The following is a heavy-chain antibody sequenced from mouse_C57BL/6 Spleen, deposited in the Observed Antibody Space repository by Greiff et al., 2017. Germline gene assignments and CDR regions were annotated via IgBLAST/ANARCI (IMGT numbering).Heavy chain of an antibody. CDR2: ITPSNGGT. D-gene: IGHD1-1*01. Sequence: QVQLQQPGTELVKPGASVKLSCKASGYTFTSYWMHWVKQRPGQGLEWIGNITPSNGGTNYNEKFKSKDTLTVDKSSSTAYMQRSSLTSEDSAVYYCARNYYYGSSYWYFDVWGTGTTVTVSS. CDR1: GYTFTSYW. V-gene: IGHV1-53*01. J-gene: IGHJ1*03. CDR3: ARNYYYGSSYWYFDV.